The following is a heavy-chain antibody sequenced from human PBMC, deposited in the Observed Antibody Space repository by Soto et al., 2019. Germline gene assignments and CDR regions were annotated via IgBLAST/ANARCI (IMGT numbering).Heavy chain of an antibody. V-gene: IGHV4-39*01. J-gene: IGHJ4*02. CDR2: ICCSGST. CDR3: ARSNPQNFDYEINPYGY. CDR1: GGSISSSSYY. D-gene: IGHD3-9*01. Sequence: SETLSLTCTVSGGSISSSSYYWIWMRQPPGKGLEWIGSICCSGSTYYNPSLKSRVTIYVDTNKNQFSLKLISVTAADTPVYYCARSNPQNFDYEINPYGYWGQGTLVTVSS.